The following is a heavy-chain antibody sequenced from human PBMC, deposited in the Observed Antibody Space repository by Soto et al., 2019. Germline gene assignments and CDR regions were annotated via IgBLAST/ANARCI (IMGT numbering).Heavy chain of an antibody. CDR3: ASSGGSAQWPFDY. V-gene: IGHV4-34*01. CDR2: INHSGST. Sequence: SETLSLTCAVYGGSFSGYYWSWIRQPPGKGLEWIGEINHSGSTNYNPSLKIRVTIFVDTSNNQFPRMLSSVTAADTAVYYCASSGGSAQWPFDYWGQGTLVTVSS. D-gene: IGHD6-19*01. J-gene: IGHJ4*02. CDR1: GGSFSGYY.